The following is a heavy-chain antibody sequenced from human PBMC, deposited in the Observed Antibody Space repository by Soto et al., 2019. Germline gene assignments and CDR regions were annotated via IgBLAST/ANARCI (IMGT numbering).Heavy chain of an antibody. CDR3: ASTLWFGELSWFDP. CDR2: ISGSGGST. J-gene: IGHJ5*02. D-gene: IGHD3-10*01. V-gene: IGHV3-23*01. CDR1: GFTFSSYA. Sequence: PGGSLILSCAASGFTFSSYAMSWVRQAPGKGLEWVSAISGSGGSTYYADSVKGRFTISRDNSKNTLYLQMNSLRAEDTAVYYCASTLWFGELSWFDPWGQGTLVTVSS.